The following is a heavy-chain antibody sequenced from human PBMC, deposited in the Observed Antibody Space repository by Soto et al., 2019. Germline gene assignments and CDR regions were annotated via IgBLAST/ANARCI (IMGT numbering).Heavy chain of an antibody. J-gene: IGHJ6*02. CDR2: IYTSGST. D-gene: IGHD5-18*01. Sequence: SETLSLTXTVSGGSTSSYYWSWIRQPAGKGLEWIGRIYTSGSTNYNPSLKSRVTMSVDTSKNQFSLKLSSVTAADTVVYYCASLYSYGSPDYYYGMDVWAKGPRSPSP. CDR1: GGSTSSYY. CDR3: ASLYSYGSPDYYYGMDV. V-gene: IGHV4-4*07.